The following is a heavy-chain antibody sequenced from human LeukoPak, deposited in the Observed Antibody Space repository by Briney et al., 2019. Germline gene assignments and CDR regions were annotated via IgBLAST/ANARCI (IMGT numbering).Heavy chain of an antibody. J-gene: IGHJ4*02. V-gene: IGHV3-23*01. CDR2: ISGGGGDT. CDR1: GFTFSSYA. D-gene: IGHD3-10*01. CDR3: AKDEGYGSGSYYPDY. Sequence: GGSLRLSCAASGFTFSSYAMNWVRQAPGKGLEWVSSISGGGGDTAYADSVKGRFTMSRDNSKNTLYLQMNSLRAEDTAVYYCAKDEGYGSGSYYPDYWGQGTLVTVSS.